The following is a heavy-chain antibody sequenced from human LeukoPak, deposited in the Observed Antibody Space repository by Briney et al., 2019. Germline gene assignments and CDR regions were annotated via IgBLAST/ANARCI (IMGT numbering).Heavy chain of an antibody. CDR1: GGSISSGGYS. CDR2: IYHSGST. Sequence: PSETLSLTCAVSGGSISSGGYSWSWIRQPPGKVLEWIGYIYHSGSTNYNPSLKSRVTISVDKSKNQFSLKLSSVTAADTAIYYCARDLVDSGGYYFDYWGQGTLVTVSS. V-gene: IGHV4-30-2*01. CDR3: ARDLVDSGGYYFDY. J-gene: IGHJ4*02. D-gene: IGHD3-22*01.